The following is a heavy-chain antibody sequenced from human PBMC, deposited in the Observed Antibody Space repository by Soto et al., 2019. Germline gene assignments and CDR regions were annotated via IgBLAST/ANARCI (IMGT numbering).Heavy chain of an antibody. CDR1: GFTFSSYA. CDR3: AKDLPIVVVPAASFDDAFDI. V-gene: IGHV3-23*01. Sequence: PGGSLRLSCAASGFTFSSYAMSWVRQAPGKGLEWVSAISGSGGSTYYADSVKGRFTISRDNSKNTLYLQMNSLRAEDTAVYYCAKDLPIVVVPAASFDDAFDIWGQGTMVTVS. J-gene: IGHJ3*02. D-gene: IGHD2-2*01. CDR2: ISGSGGST.